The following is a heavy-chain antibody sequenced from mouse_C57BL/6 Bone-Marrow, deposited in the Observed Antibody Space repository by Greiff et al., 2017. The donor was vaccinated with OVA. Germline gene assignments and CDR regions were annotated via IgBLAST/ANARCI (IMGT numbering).Heavy chain of an antibody. V-gene: IGHV1-81*01. D-gene: IGHD2-3*01. CDR1: GYTFTSYG. J-gene: IGHJ2*01. Sequence: VKLMESGAELARPGASVKLSCKASGYTFTSYGISWVKQRTGQGLEWIGEIYPRSGNTYYNEKFTGKATLTADKSSSTAYMELLSLTSEDSAVYFCARYYDGYYVRYWGQGTTLTVSS. CDR2: IYPRSGNT. CDR3: ARYYDGYYVRY.